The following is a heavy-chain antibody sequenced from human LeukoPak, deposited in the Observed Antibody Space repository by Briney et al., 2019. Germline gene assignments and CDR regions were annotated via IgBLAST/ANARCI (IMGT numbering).Heavy chain of an antibody. V-gene: IGHV3-23*01. CDR1: GFTFSSYA. CDR2: ISGSGDTT. J-gene: IGHJ4*02. CDR3: AKSRGESRGASNY. Sequence: TGGSLRLSCAASGFTFSSYAMNWVRQAPGKGLEWVSFISGSGDTTYYADSVKGRFTISRDSSKSTLYLQMNSLRAEDTAVYYCAKSRGESRGASNYWGQGTLVTVSS. D-gene: IGHD1-26*01.